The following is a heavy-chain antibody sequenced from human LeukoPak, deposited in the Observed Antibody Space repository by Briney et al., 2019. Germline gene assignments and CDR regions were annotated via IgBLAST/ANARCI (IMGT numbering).Heavy chain of an antibody. J-gene: IGHJ4*02. CDR1: GGSVGTSNYY. CDR2: INHSGNT. V-gene: IGHV4-39*07. D-gene: IGHD3-10*01. CDR3: ARRKKSGNEDY. Sequence: SETLSLTCTASGGSVGTSNYYWAWIRQPPGKGLEWIGEINHSGNTNYNPSLKSRVTISVDTSKNQFSLKLSSVTAADTAVYYCARRKKSGNEDYWGQGTLVTVSS.